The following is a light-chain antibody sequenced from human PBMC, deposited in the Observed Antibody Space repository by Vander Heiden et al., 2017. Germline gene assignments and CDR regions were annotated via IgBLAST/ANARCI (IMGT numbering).Light chain of an antibody. V-gene: IGLV2-23*02. CDR2: EVN. CDR1: SSDVGNYNL. CDR3: CSYAGTSTWV. J-gene: IGLJ3*02. Sequence: QSALPQPASVSGSPGQSITISCTGTSSDVGNYNLVSWYQQYPGKAPKLMICEVNKRPSGISNRFSGSKSGNTASLTISGLQAEDEANYYCCSYAGTSTWVFGEGTKLTVL.